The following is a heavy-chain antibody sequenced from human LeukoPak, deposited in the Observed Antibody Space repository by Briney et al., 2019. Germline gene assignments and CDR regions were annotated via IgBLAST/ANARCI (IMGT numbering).Heavy chain of an antibody. D-gene: IGHD1-7*01. V-gene: IGHV3-48*03. CDR3: ARETGTGGYFDY. CDR2: ISSSGSTI. CDR1: GFTFSSYE. J-gene: IGHJ4*01. Sequence: GGSLRLSCAASGFTFSSYEMNWVRQAPGKGLEWVSYISSSGSTIYYADSVKGRFTISRDNAKNSLYLQMSSLRAEDTAVYYCARETGTGGYFDYWGQGTLVTVSS.